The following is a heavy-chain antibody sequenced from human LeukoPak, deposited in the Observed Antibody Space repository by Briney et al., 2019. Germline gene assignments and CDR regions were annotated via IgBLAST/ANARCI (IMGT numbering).Heavy chain of an antibody. V-gene: IGHV3-23*01. J-gene: IGHJ4*02. CDR2: ITGSGGST. Sequence: GGSLRLSCAASGFTFSSYAMSWVRQAPGKGLEWVSGITGSGGSTYYADSVKGRFTISRDNAKDSLSLQMNSLRVDDTAVYYCARERWLQPDYWGQGILVTVSS. CDR3: ARERWLQPDY. CDR1: GFTFSSYA. D-gene: IGHD5-24*01.